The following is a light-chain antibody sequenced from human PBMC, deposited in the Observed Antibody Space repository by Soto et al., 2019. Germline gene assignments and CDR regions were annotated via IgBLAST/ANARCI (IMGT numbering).Light chain of an antibody. Sequence: QSALTQPPSASGSPGQSVTISCTGTSSDVGGYNYVSWYQQHPGKAPKLMIYEVNKRPSGVPDRFSGSKSGNTASLTVSGLQADDEADYYCSSYAGSDRGVFGGGTQLTVL. CDR2: EVN. CDR3: SSYAGSDRGV. V-gene: IGLV2-8*01. J-gene: IGLJ2*01. CDR1: SSDVGGYNY.